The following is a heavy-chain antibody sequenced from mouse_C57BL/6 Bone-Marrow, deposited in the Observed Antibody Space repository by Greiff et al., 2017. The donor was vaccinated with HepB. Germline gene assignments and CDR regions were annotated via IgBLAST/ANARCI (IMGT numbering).Heavy chain of an antibody. J-gene: IGHJ1*03. CDR2: ISNLAYSI. CDR1: GFTFSDYG. V-gene: IGHV5-15*01. CDR3: ARHPAGYFDV. Sequence: EVKLVESGGGLVQPGGSLKLSCAASGFTFSDYGMAWVRQAPRKGPEWVAFISNLAYSIYYADTVTGRFTISRENAKNTLYLERSSLRSEDTAMYYCARHPAGYFDVWGTGTTVTVSS.